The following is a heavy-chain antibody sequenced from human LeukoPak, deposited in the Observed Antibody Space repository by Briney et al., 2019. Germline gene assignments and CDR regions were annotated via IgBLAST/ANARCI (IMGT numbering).Heavy chain of an antibody. CDR1: GYSFVLYG. V-gene: IGHV7-4-1*02. CDR2: INTNTGNP. CDR3: ARPYDYVWGSYPFDAFDI. D-gene: IGHD3-16*01. Sequence: ASVKVSCKASGYSFVLYGISWVRQAPGEGPEWMGWINTNTGNPTYAQGFTGRFVFSLDTSVSTAYLQISSLKAEDTAVYYCARPYDYVWGSYPFDAFDIWGQGTKVSVSS. J-gene: IGHJ3*02.